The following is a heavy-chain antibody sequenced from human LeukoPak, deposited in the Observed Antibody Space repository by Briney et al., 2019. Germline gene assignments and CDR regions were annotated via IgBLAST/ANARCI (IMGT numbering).Heavy chain of an antibody. D-gene: IGHD3-10*01. V-gene: IGHV1-2*02. CDR1: GYTFTGYY. Sequence: GASVKVSCKASGYTFTGYYMHWVRQAPGQGLEWTGWINPNSGGTNYAQKFQGRVTMTRDTSISTAYMELSRLRSDDTAVYYCARDLAMVRGAAYYYMDVWGKGTTVTVSS. CDR2: INPNSGGT. J-gene: IGHJ6*03. CDR3: ARDLAMVRGAAYYYMDV.